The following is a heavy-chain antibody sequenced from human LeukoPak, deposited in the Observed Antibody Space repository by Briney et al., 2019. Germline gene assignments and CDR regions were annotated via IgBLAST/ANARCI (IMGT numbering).Heavy chain of an antibody. J-gene: IGHJ4*02. CDR3: AKDLVRGSSGWYNLYGY. CDR2: ISGSGGST. CDR1: GFTFSSYW. Sequence: GGSLRLSCAASGFTFSSYWMHWARQAPGKGLEWVSAISGSGGSTYYADSVKGRFTISRDNSKNTLYLQMNSLRAEDTAVYYCAKDLVRGSSGWYNLYGYWGQGTLVTVSS. V-gene: IGHV3-23*01. D-gene: IGHD6-19*01.